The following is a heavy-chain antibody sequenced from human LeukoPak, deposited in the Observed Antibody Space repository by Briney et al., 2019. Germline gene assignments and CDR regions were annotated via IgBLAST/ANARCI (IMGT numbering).Heavy chain of an antibody. CDR2: ISWNSGSI. CDR1: GFTFDDYA. V-gene: IGHV3-9*01. J-gene: IGHJ4*02. D-gene: IGHD2-21*01. Sequence: LSGGSLRLSCAASGFTFDDYAMHWVRQAPGKGLEWVSGISWNSGSIGYADSVKGRFTISRDNSKNSLYLQMNSLRTEDTALYYCAKATTRKVVVIAIFDYWGQGTLVTVSS. CDR3: AKATTRKVVVIAIFDY.